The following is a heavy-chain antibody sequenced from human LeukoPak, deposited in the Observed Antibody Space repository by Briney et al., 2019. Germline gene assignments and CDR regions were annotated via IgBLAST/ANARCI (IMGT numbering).Heavy chain of an antibody. D-gene: IGHD3-10*01. Sequence: PGGSLRLSCAASGFTFSDHTMNWVRQAPGEGLEWVSYISSTSTISYADSVKGRFTISRDNAQNSLYLQMNSLRDEDTAVYYCARGVYGSGSPQAYFGYWGQGTLVTVSS. J-gene: IGHJ4*02. V-gene: IGHV3-69-1*02. CDR2: ISSTSTI. CDR3: ARGVYGSGSPQAYFGY. CDR1: GFTFSDHT.